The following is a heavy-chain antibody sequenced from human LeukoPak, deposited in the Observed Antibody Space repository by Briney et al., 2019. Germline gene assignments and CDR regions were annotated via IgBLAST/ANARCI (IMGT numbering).Heavy chain of an antibody. D-gene: IGHD3-9*01. CDR3: ARVDGKLRYFDWLLTDAFDI. Sequence: SETLSLTCTVSGDFLNNSLWSWIRQPPGEGLEWIGDVSYSGNTNYNPSLKSRVTISVDTSKNQFSLKLSSVTAADTAVYYCARVDGKLRYFDWLLTDAFDIWGQGTMVTVSS. CDR2: VSYSGNT. V-gene: IGHV4-59*08. CDR1: GDFLNNSL. J-gene: IGHJ3*02.